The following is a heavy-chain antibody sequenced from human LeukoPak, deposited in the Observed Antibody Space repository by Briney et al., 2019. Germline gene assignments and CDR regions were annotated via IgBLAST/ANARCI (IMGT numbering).Heavy chain of an antibody. J-gene: IGHJ4*02. CDR2: VYSSGRT. D-gene: IGHD5/OR15-5a*01. V-gene: IGHV4-4*07. CDR3: ARNPVSSTNPKFDY. Sequence: GGXXXNYYWSWIRQPAGKGLEWIGRVYSSGRTNYNPSLKSRITMSVDTSKNQFSLTLTSVTAADTAVYFCARNPVSSTNPKFDYWGRGTLVTVSS. CDR1: GGXXXNYY.